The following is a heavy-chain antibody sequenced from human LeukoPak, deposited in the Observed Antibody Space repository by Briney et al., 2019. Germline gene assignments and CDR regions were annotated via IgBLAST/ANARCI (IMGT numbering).Heavy chain of an antibody. CDR1: EFTLDDYA. CDR3: TAAYSTYYYDSSGLFDY. D-gene: IGHD3-22*01. CDR2: ISWNSGSI. J-gene: IGHJ4*02. V-gene: IGHV3-9*01. Sequence: GGSLRLSCAASEFTLDDYAMHWVRQVPGKGLEWVSGISWNSGSIAYADSVKGRFTISRDNSKNTLYLQMNSLKTEDTAVYYCTAAYSTYYYDSSGLFDYWGQGTLVTVSS.